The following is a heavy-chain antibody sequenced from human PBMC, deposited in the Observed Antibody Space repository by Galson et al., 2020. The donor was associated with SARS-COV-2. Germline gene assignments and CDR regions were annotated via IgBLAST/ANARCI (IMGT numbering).Heavy chain of an antibody. D-gene: IGHD3-3*01. CDR2: IIPILGIA. J-gene: IGHJ4*02. CDR1: GGTFSSYA. CDR3: ASSTHLRFLEWLLHFDY. V-gene: IGHV1-69*10. Sequence: SVKVSCKASGGTFSSYAISWVRQAPGQGHEWMGGIIPILGIANYAQKFQGRVTITADKSTSTAYMELSSLRSEDTAVYYCASSTHLRFLEWLLHFDYWGQGTLVTVSS.